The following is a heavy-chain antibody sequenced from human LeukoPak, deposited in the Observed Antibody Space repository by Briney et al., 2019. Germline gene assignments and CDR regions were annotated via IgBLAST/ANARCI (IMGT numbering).Heavy chain of an antibody. V-gene: IGHV3-21*01. CDR2: ISSSSSYI. J-gene: IGHJ4*02. CDR1: GFTFSSYS. D-gene: IGHD3-10*01. Sequence: GGSLRLSCAASGFTFSSYSMNWVRQAPGRGREWVSSISSSSSYIYYADSVRGRFTISRDNTKNSLYLQMNSLRAEDTAVYYCVRDLMIRGVHHYWGQGTQVTVSS. CDR3: VRDLMIRGVHHY.